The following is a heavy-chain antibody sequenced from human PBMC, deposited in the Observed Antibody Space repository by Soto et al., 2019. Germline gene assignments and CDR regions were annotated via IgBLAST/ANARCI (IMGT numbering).Heavy chain of an antibody. D-gene: IGHD3-22*01. J-gene: IGHJ4*02. CDR2: IRGSGGST. V-gene: IGHV3-23*01. Sequence: GGSLRLACAASGFTFSSHAMSWVRQAPGKGLEWVSAIRGSGGSTYYADSVKGRFTISRDNSKNTLYLQMNSLRAEDTAVYYCAKDQYYYDSSGYYPFFDYWGQGTLVTVSS. CDR3: AKDQYYYDSSGYYPFFDY. CDR1: GFTFSSHA.